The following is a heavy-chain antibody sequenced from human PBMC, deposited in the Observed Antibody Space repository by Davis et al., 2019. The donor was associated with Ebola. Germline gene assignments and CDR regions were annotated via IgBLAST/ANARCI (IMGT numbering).Heavy chain of an antibody. Sequence: PGGSLRLSCVVSGFTFSSYSMNWVRQAPGKGLEWVSSISSSSSYIYYADSVKGRFTISRDNAKNSLYLQMNSLRAEDTAVYYCARDGGGDGYNYGDYWGQGTLVTVSS. CDR3: ARDGGGDGYNYGDY. D-gene: IGHD5-24*01. CDR2: ISSSSSYI. CDR1: GFTFSSYS. V-gene: IGHV3-21*01. J-gene: IGHJ4*02.